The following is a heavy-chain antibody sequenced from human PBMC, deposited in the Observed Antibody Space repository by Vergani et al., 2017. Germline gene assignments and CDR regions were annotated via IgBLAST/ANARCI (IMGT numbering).Heavy chain of an antibody. CDR2: IYPGDSEV. V-gene: IGHV5-51*01. D-gene: IGHD3-10*01. CDR3: ASGGHGSENGGALQL. J-gene: IGHJ3*01. CDR1: GYSFTNYW. Sequence: EVQLVQSGAEVKKPGESLRISCTGSGYSFTNYWIGWVRQMPGKGLEWMGIIYPGDSEVKSNPTFRGQVIFSVDTSVNTAYLQWRSLQASDTATYFCASGGHGSENGGALQLWGQGTNITVSS.